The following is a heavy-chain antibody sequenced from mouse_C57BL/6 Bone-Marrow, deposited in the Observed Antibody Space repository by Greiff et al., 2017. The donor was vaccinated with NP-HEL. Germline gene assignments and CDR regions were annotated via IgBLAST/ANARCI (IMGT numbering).Heavy chain of an antibody. CDR3: ARSIYYGNYWFAY. V-gene: IGHV1-81*01. D-gene: IGHD2-1*01. J-gene: IGHJ3*01. CDR2: IYPRSGNT. Sequence: VQLQQSGAELARPGASVKLSCKASGYTFTSYGISWVKQRTGQGLEWIGEIYPRSGNTYYNEKFKGKATLTADKSSSTAYMELRSLTSEDSAVYFCARSIYYGNYWFAYWGQGTLVTVSA. CDR1: GYTFTSYG.